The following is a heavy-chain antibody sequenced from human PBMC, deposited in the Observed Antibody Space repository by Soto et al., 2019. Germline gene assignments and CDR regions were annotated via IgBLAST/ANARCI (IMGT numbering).Heavy chain of an antibody. CDR3: ARSTLTTDFEY. Sequence: KESGPTLVKPTQTLTLTCTFSGFSLTTNEVYVGWIRQPPGKALEWLALIYGDNDKRYSPSLKSRLTITKDTSENQVVLTMTNMDPVDTATYYCARSTLTTDFEYWGQGTLVTVS. V-gene: IGHV2-5*02. J-gene: IGHJ4*02. CDR1: GFSLTTNEVY. D-gene: IGHD4-17*01. CDR2: IYGDNDK.